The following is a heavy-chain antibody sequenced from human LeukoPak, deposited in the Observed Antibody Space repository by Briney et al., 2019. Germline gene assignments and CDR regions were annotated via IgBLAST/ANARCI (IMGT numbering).Heavy chain of an antibody. Sequence: ASVKVSCKASGYTFTGYYMHWVRQAPGQGLEWMGWINPNSGGTNYAQKFQGRVTMIRDTSISTAYMELSRLRSDDTAVYYCARGQVTIFGVGGSWFDPWGQGTLVTVSS. CDR3: ARGQVTIFGVGGSWFDP. CDR1: GYTFTGYY. V-gene: IGHV1-2*02. D-gene: IGHD3-3*01. J-gene: IGHJ5*02. CDR2: INPNSGGT.